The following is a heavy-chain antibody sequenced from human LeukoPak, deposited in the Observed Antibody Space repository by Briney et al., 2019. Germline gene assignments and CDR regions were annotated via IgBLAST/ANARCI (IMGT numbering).Heavy chain of an antibody. D-gene: IGHD5-18*01. CDR1: GYTFTGYY. J-gene: IGHJ4*02. CDR3: ARDGGYSYPRGFDY. CDR2: INPNSGGT. Sequence: ASVKVSCKASGYTFTGYYMHWGRQAPGQGREWMGWINPNSGGTNYAQKFQGRVTMTRDTSISTAYMELSRLRSDDTAVYYCARDGGYSYPRGFDYWGQGTLVTVSS. V-gene: IGHV1-2*02.